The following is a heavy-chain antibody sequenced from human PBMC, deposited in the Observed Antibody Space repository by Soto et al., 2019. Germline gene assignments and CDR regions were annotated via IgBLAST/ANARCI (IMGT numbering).Heavy chain of an antibody. V-gene: IGHV4-59*01. CDR3: ARALGYCSSTSCFFSLLYMDV. Sequence: SETLSLTCTVSGGSISSYYWSWIRQPPGKGLEWIGYIYYSGSTNYNPSLKSRVTISVDTSKNQFSLKLSSVTAADTAVYYCARALGYCSSTSCFFSLLYMDVWGKGTTVTVSS. CDR2: IYYSGST. D-gene: IGHD2-2*01. J-gene: IGHJ6*03. CDR1: GGSISSYY.